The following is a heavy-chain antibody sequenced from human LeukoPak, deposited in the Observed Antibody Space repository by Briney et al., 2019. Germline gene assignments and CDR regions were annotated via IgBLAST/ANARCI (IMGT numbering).Heavy chain of an antibody. D-gene: IGHD5-24*01. J-gene: IGHJ4*02. V-gene: IGHV1-2*02. CDR3: ARVGRWLRIWDYFDY. Sequence: ASVKVSCKASGYTFTGYYMHWVRQAPGQGPEWMGWINPNSGGTNYAQKLQGRVTMTRDTSISTAYMELSRLRSDDTAVYYCARVGRWLRIWDYFDYWGQGTLVTVSS. CDR1: GYTFTGYY. CDR2: INPNSGGT.